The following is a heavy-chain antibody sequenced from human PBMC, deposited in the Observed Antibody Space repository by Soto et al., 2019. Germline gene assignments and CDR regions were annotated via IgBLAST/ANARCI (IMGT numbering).Heavy chain of an antibody. J-gene: IGHJ2*01. CDR1: GYAFTSYA. V-gene: IGHV1-3*01. Sequence: GASVKVSCKASGYAFTSYAMHWVRQAPGQRLECMGWINAGNGNTKYSQKLQGRVTITRDTSASTAYKELSSLRSENTAVYYCARSPFDFWSGHLRDRWYFDLWGRGTLVTVSS. D-gene: IGHD3-3*01. CDR2: INAGNGNT. CDR3: ARSPFDFWSGHLRDRWYFDL.